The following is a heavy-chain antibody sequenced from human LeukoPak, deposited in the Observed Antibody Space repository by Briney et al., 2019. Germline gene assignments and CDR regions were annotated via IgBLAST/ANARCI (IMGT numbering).Heavy chain of an antibody. V-gene: IGHV3-48*03. CDR1: GFTFRSYE. J-gene: IGHJ4*02. Sequence: PEGSLRLSCAASGFTFRSYEMNWVRQAPGKGLEWVSYVGGSGSSIFYADSVKGRFTISRDNAKYSLSLQMNSLRAEDTAVYYCVRRAGGYSHPYDYWGQGTLVTVSS. CDR2: VGGSGSSI. D-gene: IGHD4-23*01. CDR3: VRRAGGYSHPYDY.